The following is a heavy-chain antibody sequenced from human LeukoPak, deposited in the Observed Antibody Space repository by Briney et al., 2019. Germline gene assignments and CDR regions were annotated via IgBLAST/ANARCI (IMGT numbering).Heavy chain of an antibody. D-gene: IGHD6-13*01. V-gene: IGHV3-48*01. CDR3: AKDGSSWDFDR. Sequence: GGSLRLSCAASGFTFSSYSMNWVRQAPGKGLEWVSYISSSSSTIYYADSVKGRFTISRDNSKNTVYLQMNSLRAEDTAVYYCAKDGSSWDFDRWGQGTLVTVAS. J-gene: IGHJ4*02. CDR2: ISSSSSTI. CDR1: GFTFSSYS.